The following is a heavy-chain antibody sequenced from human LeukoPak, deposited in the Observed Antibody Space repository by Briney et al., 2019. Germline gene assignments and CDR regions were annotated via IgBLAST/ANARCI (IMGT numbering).Heavy chain of an antibody. D-gene: IGHD6-13*01. CDR2: IIYSGNT. J-gene: IGHJ5*02. Sequence: PSETLSLTCTASSGSISSTSYYWGWIRQPPGRGLEWIGGIIYSGNTYYNPSLKSRVTISVDTTKNQFSLKLTSVTAADTAVYFCVRHFHGSGYVVDLWDQGTLVTVSS. CDR3: VRHFHGSGYVVDL. V-gene: IGHV4-39*01. CDR1: SGSISSTSYY.